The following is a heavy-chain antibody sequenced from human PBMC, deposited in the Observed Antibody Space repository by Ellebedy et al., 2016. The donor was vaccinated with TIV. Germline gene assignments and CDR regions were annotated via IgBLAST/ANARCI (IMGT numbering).Heavy chain of an antibody. CDR2: IYPGDSDI. CDR3: ARRYYYDSSGYSAFDI. V-gene: IGHV5-51*01. J-gene: IGHJ3*02. CDR1: GYSFSRYW. Sequence: GESLKISCKGSGYSFSRYWIGWVRQMPEKGMEWMGIIYPGDSDIRYSPSFQGQVSISVDKSIGTAYLQWSSLKASDTAMYYCARRYYYDSSGYSAFDIWGQGTMVTVSS. D-gene: IGHD3-22*01.